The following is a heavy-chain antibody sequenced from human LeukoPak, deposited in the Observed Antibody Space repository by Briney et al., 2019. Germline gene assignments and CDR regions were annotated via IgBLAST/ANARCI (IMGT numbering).Heavy chain of an antibody. CDR2: IIPIFGTA. D-gene: IGHD6-13*01. J-gene: IGHJ5*02. Sequence: SVKVSCKASGGTFSSYAISWVRQAPGQGLEWMGGIIPIFGTANYAQKFQGRVTITADKSTSTAYMELSSLRSEDTAVYYCAGAGQQLVLHNWFDPWGQGTLVTVSS. CDR3: AGAGQQLVLHNWFDP. V-gene: IGHV1-69*06. CDR1: GGTFSSYA.